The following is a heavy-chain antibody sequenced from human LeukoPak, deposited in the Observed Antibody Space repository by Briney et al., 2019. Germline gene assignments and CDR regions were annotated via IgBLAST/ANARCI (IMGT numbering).Heavy chain of an antibody. V-gene: IGHV3-23*01. D-gene: IGHD2-21*01. J-gene: IGHJ4*02. Sequence: PGGSLRLSCAASGFTFRNYAMNWVRQAPGKGLEWVSGISGSGGSTYYADSVKGRFTISRDNSKNTLYLQMNSLRAEDTAVYHCAICGGGACHKGYSDHWGQGTLVTVSS. CDR3: AICGGGACHKGYSDH. CDR1: GFTFRNYA. CDR2: ISGSGGST.